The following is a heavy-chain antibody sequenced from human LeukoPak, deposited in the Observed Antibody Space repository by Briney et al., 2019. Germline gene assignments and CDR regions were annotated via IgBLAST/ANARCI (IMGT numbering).Heavy chain of an antibody. V-gene: IGHV4-39*07. Sequence: KPSESLSLTCTVSGGSISNSSYHCGWLRQPPGKGLDWIGSSYYKGNPYHSPSLKSRATISVDTSKHQLSLKLNSVTAADTAVYYCARADCSGGNCYSDYWGQGTLVTVSS. CDR1: GGSISNSSYH. J-gene: IGHJ4*02. D-gene: IGHD2-15*01. CDR2: SYYKGNP. CDR3: ARADCSGGNCYSDY.